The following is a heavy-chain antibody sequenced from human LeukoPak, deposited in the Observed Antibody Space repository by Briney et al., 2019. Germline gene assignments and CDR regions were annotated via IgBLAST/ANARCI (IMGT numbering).Heavy chain of an antibody. Sequence: PGESLRLSCAASGFTFSSYMMTWVRQAPGKGLEWVANIKPDGGEKFYVDSVRGRFTISRDNAKNSLYLQMNSLRAEDTAVYYCARSRFLEDYFDYWGQGTLVTVSS. D-gene: IGHD3-3*01. CDR1: GFTFSSYM. CDR3: ARSRFLEDYFDY. CDR2: IKPDGGEK. J-gene: IGHJ4*02. V-gene: IGHV3-7*01.